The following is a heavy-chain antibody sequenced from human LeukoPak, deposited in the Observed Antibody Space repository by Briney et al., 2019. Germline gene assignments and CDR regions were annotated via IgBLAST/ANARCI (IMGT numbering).Heavy chain of an antibody. CDR1: GFTFSSYA. CDR3: AKDLSWEVVGSFDY. D-gene: IGHD3-22*01. Sequence: GGSLRLSCAASGFTFSSYAMSWVRQAPGKGLEWVSAISGSGSSTYYADSVKGRFTISRDNSKNTLYLQMNSLRAEDTAVYYCAKDLSWEVVGSFDYWGQGTLVTVSS. V-gene: IGHV3-23*01. CDR2: ISGSGSST. J-gene: IGHJ4*02.